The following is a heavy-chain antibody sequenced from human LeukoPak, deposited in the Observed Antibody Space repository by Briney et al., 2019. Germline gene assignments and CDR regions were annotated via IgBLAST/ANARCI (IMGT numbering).Heavy chain of an antibody. J-gene: IGHJ4*02. CDR3: AMTGTAGLNDY. D-gene: IGHD1-1*01. Sequence: GGSLRLSCAASGFTVSSNYMSWVRQAPGEGLEWVSVIYSGGSTYYADSVKGRFTISRDNSKNTLYLQMNSLRAEDTAVYYCAMTGTAGLNDYWGQGTLVTVSS. V-gene: IGHV3-66*01. CDR2: IYSGGST. CDR1: GFTVSSNY.